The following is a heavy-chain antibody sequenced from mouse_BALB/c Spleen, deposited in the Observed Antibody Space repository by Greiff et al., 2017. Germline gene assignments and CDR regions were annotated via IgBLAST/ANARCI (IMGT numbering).Heavy chain of an antibody. D-gene: IGHD4-1*01. V-gene: IGHV5-9-3*01. CDR3: ARLWDVDYFDY. Sequence: EVQVVESGGGLVKPGGSLKLSCAASGFTFSSYAMSWVRQTPEKRLEWVATISSGGSYTYYPDSVKGRFTISRDNAKNTLYLQMSSLRSEDTAMYYCARLWDVDYFDYWGQGTTLTVSS. CDR1: GFTFSSYA. J-gene: IGHJ2*01. CDR2: ISSGGSYT.